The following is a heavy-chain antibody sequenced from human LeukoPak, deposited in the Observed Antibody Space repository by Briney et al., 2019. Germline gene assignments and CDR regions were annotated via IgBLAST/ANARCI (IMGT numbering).Heavy chain of an antibody. D-gene: IGHD6-13*01. CDR2: INQDGSEK. CDR1: GFTFSSYW. CDR3: AKEGSSCPDDY. Sequence: GGSLRLSCAASGFTFSSYWMSWVRQAPGKGLEWVANINQDGSEKYYVDSVKGRFTISRDNSKNTLYLQMNSLRAEDTAVYYCAKEGSSCPDDYWGQGTLVTVSS. V-gene: IGHV3-7*01. J-gene: IGHJ4*02.